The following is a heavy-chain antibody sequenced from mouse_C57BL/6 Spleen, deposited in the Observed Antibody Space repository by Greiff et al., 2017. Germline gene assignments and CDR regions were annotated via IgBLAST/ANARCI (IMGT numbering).Heavy chain of an antibody. J-gene: IGHJ4*01. Sequence: VKLMESGAELVRPGASVTLSCKASGYTFTDYEMHWVKQTPVHGLEWIGAIDPETGGTAYNQKFKGKAILTADKSSSTAYMELRSLTSEDSAVYYCTRKGYSNYVGAMDYWGQGTSVTVSS. V-gene: IGHV1-15*01. CDR3: TRKGYSNYVGAMDY. D-gene: IGHD2-5*01. CDR1: GYTFTDYE. CDR2: IDPETGGT.